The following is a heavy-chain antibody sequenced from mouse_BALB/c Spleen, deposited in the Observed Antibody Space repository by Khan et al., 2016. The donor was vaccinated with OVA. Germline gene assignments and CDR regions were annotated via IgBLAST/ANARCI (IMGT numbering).Heavy chain of an antibody. J-gene: IGHJ2*01. CDR1: GYIFTSYW. V-gene: IGHV1-76*01. Sequence: QIQLVQSGAELVRPGASVKLSCKTSGYIFTSYWIHWVKQRSGQGLEWIARIYPGTDNTYYNEKFKDKATLTADKSSSTAYMQLSSLKSEDSDVYFCVREEALYHFDHWGQGTTLTVSS. CDR3: VREEALYHFDH. CDR2: IYPGTDNT. D-gene: IGHD3-2*02.